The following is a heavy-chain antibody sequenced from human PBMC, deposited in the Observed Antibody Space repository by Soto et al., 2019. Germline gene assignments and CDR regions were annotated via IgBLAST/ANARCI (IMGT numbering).Heavy chain of an antibody. J-gene: IGHJ4*02. V-gene: IGHV3-23*01. CDR1: GFTFSSYG. CDR2: ISGSGTGT. Sequence: GGSLRLSCAASGFTFSSYGIHWVRQAPGKGLEWVSAISGSGTGTDYADSVKGRFTISRDNSKNTLYLQMNSLRAEDTAVYYCAKLGFSSGWSQGDYWGQGTLVTVSS. CDR3: AKLGFSSGWSQGDY. D-gene: IGHD6-19*01.